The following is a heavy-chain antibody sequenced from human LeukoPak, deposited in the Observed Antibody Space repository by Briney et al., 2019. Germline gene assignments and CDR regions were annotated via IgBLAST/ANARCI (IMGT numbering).Heavy chain of an antibody. V-gene: IGHV3-30*02. CDR3: AKDSPPNYYDSSGYRNHRAGDAFDI. Sequence: GGFLRLSCAASGFTFSSYGMHWVRQAPGKGLEWVAFIRYDGGNKYYADSVKGRFTISRDNSKNTLYLQMNSLRAEDTAVYYCAKDSPPNYYDSSGYRNHRAGDAFDIWGQGTMVTVSS. CDR1: GFTFSSYG. J-gene: IGHJ3*02. CDR2: IRYDGGNK. D-gene: IGHD3-22*01.